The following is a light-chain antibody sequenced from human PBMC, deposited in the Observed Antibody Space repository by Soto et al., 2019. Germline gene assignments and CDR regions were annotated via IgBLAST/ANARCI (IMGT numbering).Light chain of an antibody. V-gene: IGLV2-8*01. CDR2: EVT. J-gene: IGLJ2*01. CDR1: SSDIGGYNY. CDR3: SSYGGSNNLV. Sequence: ALTQPPSASGSPGQSVTISCTGTSSDIGGYNYVSWYQHHPGKAPKLMIYEVTKRPSGVPDRFSGSKSGNTASLTVSGLQAEDEADYYCSSYGGSNNLVFGGGTQLTVL.